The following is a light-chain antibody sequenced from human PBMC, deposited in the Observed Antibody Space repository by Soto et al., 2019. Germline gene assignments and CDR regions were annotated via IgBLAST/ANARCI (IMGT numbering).Light chain of an antibody. Sequence: EIVMTQSPATLSVSPGERATLSCRASQSVSSNLAWYQQKPGQAPRLLIYAASTRATGIPARFSGSGSGTELTLTVSSLQSEDFALYYCQQNNNSVTFGGETKVEIK. CDR2: AAS. J-gene: IGKJ4*01. CDR1: QSVSSN. V-gene: IGKV3-15*01. CDR3: QQNNNSVT.